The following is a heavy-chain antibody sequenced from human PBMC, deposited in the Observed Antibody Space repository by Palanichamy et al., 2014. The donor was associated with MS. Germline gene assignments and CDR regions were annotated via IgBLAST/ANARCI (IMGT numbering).Heavy chain of an antibody. D-gene: IGHD3-10*01. V-gene: IGHV1-3*01. CDR1: GYTFTSYA. CDR3: ARSPPYYYGSGSPENWFDP. CDR2: INAGNGNT. Sequence: QVQLVQSGAEVKKPGASVKVSCKASGYTFTSYAMHWVRQAPGQRLEWMGWINAGNGNTKYSQKFQGRVTITRDTSASTAYMELSSLRSEDTAVYYCARSPPYYYGSGSPENWFDPWGQGTLVTVSS. J-gene: IGHJ5*02.